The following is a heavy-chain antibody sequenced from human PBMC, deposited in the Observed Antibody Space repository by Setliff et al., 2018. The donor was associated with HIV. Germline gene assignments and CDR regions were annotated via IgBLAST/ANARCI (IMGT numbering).Heavy chain of an antibody. J-gene: IGHJ4*02. CDR1: GFSFSDYA. Sequence: GGSLRLSCAASGFSFSDYAMSWVRQAPGKGLEWVSTISVSGDSTYYADSVKGRFTISRDNSKNTLYLQMISLRADDTAVYYCAKSLLVAGNDYWGQGTLVTVSS. D-gene: IGHD2-8*02. V-gene: IGHV3-23*01. CDR2: ISVSGDST. CDR3: AKSLLVAGNDY.